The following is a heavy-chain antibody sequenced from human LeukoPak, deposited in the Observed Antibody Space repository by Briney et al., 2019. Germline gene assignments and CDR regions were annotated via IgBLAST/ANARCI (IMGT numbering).Heavy chain of an antibody. CDR2: IRSKANSYAT. CDR1: GFTFSGSA. V-gene: IGHV3-73*01. Sequence: GSLRLSXXXSGFTFSGSAMHWVRQASGKGLEWVGRIRSKANSYATAYAASVKGRFTISRDDSKNTAYLQMNSLKTEDTAVYYCKAGSEDYYDSSGYRYYWGQGTLVTVSS. J-gene: IGHJ4*02. CDR3: KAGSEDYYDSSGYRYY. D-gene: IGHD3-22*01.